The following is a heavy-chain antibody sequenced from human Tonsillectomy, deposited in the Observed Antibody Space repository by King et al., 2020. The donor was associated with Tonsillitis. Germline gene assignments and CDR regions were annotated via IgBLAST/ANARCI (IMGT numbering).Heavy chain of an antibody. CDR2: INPNSGGT. D-gene: IGHD3-22*01. J-gene: IGHJ4*02. CDR3: ARAYYYDSSGPPGFDY. V-gene: IGHV1-2*02. Sequence: QLVQSGAEVKKPGASVKVSCKASGYTFTGYYMHWVRQAPGQGLEWMGWINPNSGGTNYAQKFQGRVTMTRDTSISTAYMELSRLRSDDTAVYYCARAYYYDSSGPPGFDYWGQGTLVTVSS. CDR1: GYTFTGYY.